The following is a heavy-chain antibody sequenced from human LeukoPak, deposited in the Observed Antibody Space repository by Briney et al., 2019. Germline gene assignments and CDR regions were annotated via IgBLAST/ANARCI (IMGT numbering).Heavy chain of an antibody. CDR1: GFTSSSYG. CDR2: IWYDGSNK. J-gene: IGHJ4*02. CDR3: ARLRAARYFDY. V-gene: IGHV3-33*01. Sequence: GGSLRLSCAASGFTSSSYGMHWVRQAPGKGLEWVAVIWYDGSNKYYADSVKGRFTISRDNSKNTLYLQMNSLRAEDTAVYYCARLRAARYFDYWGQGTLVTVSS. D-gene: IGHD6-6*01.